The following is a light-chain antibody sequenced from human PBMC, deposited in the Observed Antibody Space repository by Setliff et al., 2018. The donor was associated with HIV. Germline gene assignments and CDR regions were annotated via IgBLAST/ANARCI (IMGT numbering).Light chain of an antibody. J-gene: IGLJ3*02. CDR1: SSDVGGYNL. Sequence: VLTQPASVSGSPGQSITISCTGTSSDVGGYNLVSWYQQHPGKAPKLMIYEVTKRPSGISDRFSGSKSGYTASLTISGLQAEDESDYYCSSYAGYGTWMFGGGTKVTVL. V-gene: IGLV2-23*02. CDR2: EVT. CDR3: SSYAGYGTWM.